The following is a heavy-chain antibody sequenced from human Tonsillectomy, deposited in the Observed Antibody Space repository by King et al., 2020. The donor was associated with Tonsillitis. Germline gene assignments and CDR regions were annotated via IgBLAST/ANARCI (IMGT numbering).Heavy chain of an antibody. J-gene: IGHJ4*02. D-gene: IGHD3-10*01. CDR1: GFSVSSDY. Sequence: VQLVESGGGLIQPGGSLRLSCAASGFSVSSDYMNWVRQAPGKGLEWVSVMYSGGSTYNADSVKGRFTISRDNSKNTVYLQMNSLRAEDTAVYYCARDYYGSGFPDYWGQGTLVTVSS. CDR2: MYSGGST. CDR3: ARDYYGSGFPDY. V-gene: IGHV3-53*01.